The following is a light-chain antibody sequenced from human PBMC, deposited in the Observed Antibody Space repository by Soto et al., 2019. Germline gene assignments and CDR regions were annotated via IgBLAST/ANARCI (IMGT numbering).Light chain of an antibody. Sequence: EIVLTQSPGTLSLSPGERATLSCRASQSVSSSYLAWYQQKPGQAPRLLMYGASSRATGIPDRVSGSGSGTDFTLTISRLEPEDFAVYYCQQYGSSPWTFGQGTKVEI. CDR3: QQYGSSPWT. J-gene: IGKJ1*01. CDR1: QSVSSSY. V-gene: IGKV3-20*01. CDR2: GAS.